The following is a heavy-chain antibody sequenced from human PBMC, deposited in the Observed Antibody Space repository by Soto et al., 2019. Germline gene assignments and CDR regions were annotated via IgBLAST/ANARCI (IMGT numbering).Heavy chain of an antibody. V-gene: IGHV6-1*01. D-gene: IGHD6-13*01. CDR3: ARERAAASTLYYYYGMDV. J-gene: IGHJ6*02. Sequence: KQSQTLSLTCAISGDSVSSNSAAWNWIRQSPSRGLEWLGRTYYRSKWYNDYAVSVKSRITINPVTSKNQFSLQLNSVTPEDTAVYYCARERAAASTLYYYYGMDVWGQGTTVTVSS. CDR1: GDSVSSNSAA. CDR2: TYYRSKWYN.